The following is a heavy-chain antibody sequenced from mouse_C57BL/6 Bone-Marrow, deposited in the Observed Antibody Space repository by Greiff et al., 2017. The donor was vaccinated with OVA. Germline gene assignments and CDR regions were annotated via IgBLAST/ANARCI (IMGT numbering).Heavy chain of an antibody. CDR1: GFNIKDDY. CDR2: IDPENGDT. Sequence: VQLQQSGAELVRPGASVKLSCTASGFNIKDDYMHWVKQRPEQGLEWIGWIDPENGDTEYASKFQGKATITADTSSNTAYLQLSSLTSEDTAVYYCTTYTTVVATRDYYAMDYWGQGTSVTVSS. CDR3: TTYTTVVATRDYYAMDY. D-gene: IGHD1-1*01. V-gene: IGHV14-4*01. J-gene: IGHJ4*01.